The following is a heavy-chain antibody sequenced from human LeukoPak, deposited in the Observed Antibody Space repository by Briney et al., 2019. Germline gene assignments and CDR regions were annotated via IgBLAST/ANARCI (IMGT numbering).Heavy chain of an antibody. D-gene: IGHD3-10*01. Sequence: PETLSLTCTVSGGSISSYYWSWIRQPAGKGLEWIGRIYTSGSTNYNPSLKSRVTMSVDTSKNQFSLKLSSVTAADTAVYYCARSDAMVRGTVWFDPWGQGTLVTVSS. CDR2: IYTSGST. CDR1: GGSISSYY. J-gene: IGHJ5*02. V-gene: IGHV4-4*07. CDR3: ARSDAMVRGTVWFDP.